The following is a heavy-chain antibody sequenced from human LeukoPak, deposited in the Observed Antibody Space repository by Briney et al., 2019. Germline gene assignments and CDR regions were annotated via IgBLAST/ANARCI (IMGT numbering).Heavy chain of an antibody. CDR2: IYSGGTT. CDR3: ARVGDHFHWNLDL. CDR1: GFTASTYY. J-gene: IGHJ2*01. Sequence: GGSLRLSCAASGFTASTYYMNWVRQAPGKGLEWLSIIYSGGTTYYADSVKGRSTISRDTSKNTLSLQMNSLRAEDTAVYFCARVGDHFHWNLDLWGRGTLVTVSS. V-gene: IGHV3-53*01. D-gene: IGHD3-3*02.